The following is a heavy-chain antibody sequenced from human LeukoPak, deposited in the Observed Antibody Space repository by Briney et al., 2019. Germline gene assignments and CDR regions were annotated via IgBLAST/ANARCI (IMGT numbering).Heavy chain of an antibody. CDR2: INHSGST. J-gene: IGHJ4*02. CDR1: GGSFSGYY. V-gene: IGHV4-34*01. D-gene: IGHD3-16*02. CDR3: ARGLPRGGVIGPRGHYFDY. Sequence: SETLSLTCAVYGGSFSGYYWSWIRQAPGKGLKWIGEINHSGSTNYNPSLKSRVTISVDTSKNQFSLKLSSVTAADTAVYYCARGLPRGGVIGPRGHYFDYWGQGTLVTVSS.